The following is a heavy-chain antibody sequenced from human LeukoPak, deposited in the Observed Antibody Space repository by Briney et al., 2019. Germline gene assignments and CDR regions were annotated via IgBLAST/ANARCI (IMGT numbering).Heavy chain of an antibody. CDR1: GGSFSGYY. CDR3: ASVWSGTN. D-gene: IGHD3-3*01. J-gene: IGHJ4*02. Sequence: PSETLSLTCAVYGGSFSGYYWSWIRQPPGKGLEWIGEINHSGSTNYNPSLKSRVTISVDTSKNQLSLQLSSVTAADTAVYYCASVWSGTNWGQGTLVTVSS. V-gene: IGHV4-34*01. CDR2: INHSGST.